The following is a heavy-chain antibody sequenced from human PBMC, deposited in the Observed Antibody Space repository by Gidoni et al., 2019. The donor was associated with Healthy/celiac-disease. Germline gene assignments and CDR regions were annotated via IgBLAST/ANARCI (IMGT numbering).Heavy chain of an antibody. Sequence: QVPLVVSCGGVVQPGRSLRLSCDASGFTFRSYAMHWVREAPGKGLEWVAVISYDGSKKYYADYVKGRVTCSRDKDKKTLYLQMNSLRAEDTAVYYWEREKAAAIPYGMDVWGQGTTVTVSS. D-gene: IGHD2-2*01. J-gene: IGHJ6*02. CDR3: EREKAAAIPYGMDV. V-gene: IGHV3-30-3*01. CDR1: GFTFRSYA. CDR2: ISYDGSKK.